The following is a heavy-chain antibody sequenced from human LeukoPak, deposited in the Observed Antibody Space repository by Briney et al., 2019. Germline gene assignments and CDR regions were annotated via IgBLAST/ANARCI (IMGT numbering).Heavy chain of an antibody. Sequence: GGSLRLSCAASGFTFSSYGMHCVRQAPGKGLEWVAFIRYDGSNKYYADSVKGRFTISRDNSKNTLYLEVISLTAEDTAVYYCAKDDAWLRFGEWSQGTLVTVSS. CDR2: IRYDGSNK. CDR1: GFTFSSYG. V-gene: IGHV3-30*02. D-gene: IGHD3-10*01. J-gene: IGHJ4*02. CDR3: AKDDAWLRFGE.